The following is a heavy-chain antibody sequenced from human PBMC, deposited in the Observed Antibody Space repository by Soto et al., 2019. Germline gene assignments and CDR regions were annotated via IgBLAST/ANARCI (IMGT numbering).Heavy chain of an antibody. CDR3: AKDLRSGMITFVVVIVTIGLAN. CDR1: GFTFGSYG. CDR2: ISYDGSNK. V-gene: IGHV3-30*18. J-gene: IGHJ4*02. D-gene: IGHD3-16*02. Sequence: PGGSLRLSCAASGFTFGSYGMHWVRQAPGKGLEWVAVISYDGSNKYYADSVKGRFTISRDNSKNTLYLQMNSLRAEDTAVYYCAKDLRSGMITFVVVIVTIGLANWVPGTLVTVS.